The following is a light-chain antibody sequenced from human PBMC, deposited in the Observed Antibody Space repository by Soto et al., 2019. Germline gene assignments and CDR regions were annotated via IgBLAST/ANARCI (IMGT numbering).Light chain of an antibody. J-gene: IGLJ1*01. V-gene: IGLV2-14*01. CDR2: DVT. CDR3: CSYTTSNTRQIV. CDR1: SSDVGGYNY. Sequence: QSVLTQPASVSGSPGQSITISCTGTSSDVGGYNYVSWYQQQPGKAPKFMIYDVTNRPSGVSNRFSGSKSGNTASLTISGLQPEDEADYYCCSYTTSNTRQIVFGTGTKLTVL.